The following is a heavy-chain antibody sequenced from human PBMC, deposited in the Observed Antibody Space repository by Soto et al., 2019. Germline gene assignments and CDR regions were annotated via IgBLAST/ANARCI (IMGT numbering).Heavy chain of an antibody. CDR1: GYDFNTNW. D-gene: IGHD3-22*01. V-gene: IGHV5-51*01. Sequence: GESLKISCRGSGYDFNTNWFGWVRQLPGRGLEWVGIMYPGDSDTRLHPSLQGHVTLSADVTVSTAFLQWRTLETSDSGMYFCARLPRDCNKTSCYYADHWRQGTSVTVSS. CDR2: MYPGDSDT. CDR3: ARLPRDCNKTSCYYADH. J-gene: IGHJ4*02.